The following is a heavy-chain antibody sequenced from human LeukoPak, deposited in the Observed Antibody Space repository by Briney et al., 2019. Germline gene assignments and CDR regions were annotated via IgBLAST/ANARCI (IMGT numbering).Heavy chain of an antibody. D-gene: IGHD6-13*01. CDR3: ARDPESSSFDL. Sequence: GGSLRLSCAASGFSFSTYWMSWVRQTPEKGLGFVANIDQGGSVRNYMDSLKGRCTISRDNAKKSLYLEINSLRADDTAVYYCARDPESSSFDLWGRGALVTVSS. V-gene: IGHV3-7*01. CDR2: IDQGGSVR. CDR1: GFSFSTYW. J-gene: IGHJ4*02.